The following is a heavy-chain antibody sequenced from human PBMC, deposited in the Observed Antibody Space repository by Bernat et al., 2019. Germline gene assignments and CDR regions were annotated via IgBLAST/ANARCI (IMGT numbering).Heavy chain of an antibody. Sequence: QVQLVQSGAEVKKPGASVKVSCKASGYTFTGYYMHWVRQAPGQGLEWMGRINPNSGGTNYAQKFQGRVTMTRDTSISTAYMELSRLRSDDTAVYYCARDRGYCSGGSCYPWDYFDYWGQGTLVTVSS. D-gene: IGHD2-15*01. CDR3: ARDRGYCSGGSCYPWDYFDY. V-gene: IGHV1-2*06. J-gene: IGHJ4*02. CDR1: GYTFTGYY. CDR2: INPNSGGT.